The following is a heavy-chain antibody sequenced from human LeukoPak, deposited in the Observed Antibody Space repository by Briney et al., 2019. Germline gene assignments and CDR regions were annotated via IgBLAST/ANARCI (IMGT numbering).Heavy chain of an antibody. Sequence: GGSLRLSCVASGFTFSSYSMSWVRQAPGKGLEWVSYIISSSRTIHYADSVKGRFTISRDNAKNSLYLQMNSLRDEDTAVYYCARPNTRGEYGMDVWGQGTTVTVSS. CDR3: ARPNTRGEYGMDV. CDR1: GFTFSSYS. CDR2: IISSSRTI. V-gene: IGHV3-48*02. D-gene: IGHD2-21*01. J-gene: IGHJ6*01.